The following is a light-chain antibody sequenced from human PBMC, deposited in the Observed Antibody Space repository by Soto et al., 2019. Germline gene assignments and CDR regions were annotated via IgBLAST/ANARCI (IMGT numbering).Light chain of an antibody. CDR3: MQALQTPPYT. CDR1: QRLLHTNGHNY. V-gene: IGKV2-28*01. J-gene: IGKJ2*01. Sequence: DIVMTQSPLSLPVTLGESASISCRSSQRLLHTNGHNYLDWYLQKPGQSPQLLIYLGSNRASGVPDRCSGSGSGTDFTLKISRVEADDVGVYYCMQALQTPPYTFGQGTKLEIK. CDR2: LGS.